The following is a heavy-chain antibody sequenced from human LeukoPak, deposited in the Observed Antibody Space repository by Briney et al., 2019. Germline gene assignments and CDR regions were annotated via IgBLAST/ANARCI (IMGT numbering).Heavy chain of an antibody. D-gene: IGHD6-13*01. Sequence: SVKVSCKASGGTFSSYAISWVRQAPGQGLEWMGGIIPIFATANYAQKFQGRVTITADESTSTAYMELSSLRSEDTAVYYCARRYSSSWYQGFWFDPWGQGTLVTVSS. V-gene: IGHV1-69*13. CDR3: ARRYSSSWYQGFWFDP. J-gene: IGHJ5*02. CDR1: GGTFSSYA. CDR2: IIPIFATA.